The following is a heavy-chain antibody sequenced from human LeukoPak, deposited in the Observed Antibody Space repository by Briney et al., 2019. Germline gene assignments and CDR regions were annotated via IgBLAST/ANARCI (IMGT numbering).Heavy chain of an antibody. CDR3: ARAESYYYYMDV. V-gene: IGHV4-38-2*02. CDR1: GYSISSGYY. CDR2: IYHSRST. J-gene: IGHJ6*03. D-gene: IGHD3-3*01. Sequence: PSETLSLTCTVSGYSISSGYYWGWIRRPPGKGLEWIGTIYHSRSTYNNPGLKSLVTISVDMSRNQFSLKLSSVTAADTAVYYCARAESYYYYMDVWGKGTTVTVSS.